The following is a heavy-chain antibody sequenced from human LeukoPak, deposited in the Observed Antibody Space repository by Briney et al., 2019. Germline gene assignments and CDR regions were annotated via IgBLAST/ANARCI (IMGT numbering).Heavy chain of an antibody. CDR2: INSDGSST. J-gene: IGHJ5*02. CDR3: ARDMGFRRGVTRGTNWFDP. CDR1: GFTFSSYW. D-gene: IGHD3-10*01. Sequence: PGGSLRLSCAASGFTFSSYWMHWVRQAPGKGLVWVSRINSDGSSTSYADSVKGRFTISRDNAKNTLYLQMNSLRAEDTAVYYCARDMGFRRGVTRGTNWFDPWGQGTLVTVSS. V-gene: IGHV3-74*01.